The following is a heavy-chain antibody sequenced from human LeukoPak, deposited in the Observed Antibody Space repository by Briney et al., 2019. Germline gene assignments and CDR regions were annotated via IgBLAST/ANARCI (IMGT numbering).Heavy chain of an antibody. J-gene: IGHJ6*02. CDR1: GFTGSSNY. V-gene: IGHV3-66*01. CDR3: ASRDKGYYYGLDV. Sequence: TGGSLRLSCAASGFTGSSNYMSGVRQAPGKGLEWVSIISGGGGTYYADSVKDRFTISRDNSKSTLYLQMKSLRAEDTAVYYCASRDKGYYYGLDVWGQGTTVTVSS. D-gene: IGHD5-24*01. CDR2: ISGGGGT.